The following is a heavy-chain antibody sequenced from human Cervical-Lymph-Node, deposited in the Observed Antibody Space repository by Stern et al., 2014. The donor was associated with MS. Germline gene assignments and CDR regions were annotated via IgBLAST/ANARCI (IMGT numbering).Heavy chain of an antibody. CDR1: GGSVGSGSYD. CDR3: ARDKEDTNMAFRYFDN. J-gene: IGHJ4*02. CDR2: IYTTGST. Sequence: QLQLQESGPGLVKPSQTLSLTCTVSGGSVGSGSYDWSWIRQPAGKGLEWIGRIYTTGSTYYNPSLKSRVSISIDTSQNQFSLMLPSVTAADTAVYYCARDKEDTNMAFRYFDNWGQGTLVTVSS. V-gene: IGHV4-61*02. D-gene: IGHD5-18*01.